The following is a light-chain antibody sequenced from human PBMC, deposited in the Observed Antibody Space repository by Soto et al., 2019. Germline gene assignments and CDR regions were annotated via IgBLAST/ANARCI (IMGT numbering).Light chain of an antibody. Sequence: QSALTQPASVSGSPGQSITISCTGTSSDAGGYNYVSWYQQHPGKAPKLLIYDVRYRPSGVSNRFSGSESGNTASLTISGLQAEDEAEYYCSSLTGSNTVVFAGGTQLTVL. CDR3: SSLTGSNTVV. V-gene: IGLV2-14*01. J-gene: IGLJ3*02. CDR2: DVR. CDR1: SSDAGGYNY.